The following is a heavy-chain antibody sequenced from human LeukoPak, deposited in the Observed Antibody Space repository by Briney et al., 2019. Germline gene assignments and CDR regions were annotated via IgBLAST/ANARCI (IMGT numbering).Heavy chain of an antibody. Sequence: GGSLRLSCAASGFTFSSQAMSWVRLAPGKGLQWISAISGSGDTTYYADSVKGRFTISRDNSKNTLYLQMNSLRAEDTAVYYCAKVEYSSGWYGGLDAFNIWGQGTMVTVSS. J-gene: IGHJ3*02. CDR3: AKVEYSSGWYGGLDAFNI. D-gene: IGHD6-19*01. CDR2: ISGSGDTT. CDR1: GFTFSSQA. V-gene: IGHV3-23*01.